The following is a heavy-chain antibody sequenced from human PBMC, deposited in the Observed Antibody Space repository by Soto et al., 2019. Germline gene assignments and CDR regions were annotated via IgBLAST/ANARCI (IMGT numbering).Heavy chain of an antibody. J-gene: IGHJ5*02. D-gene: IGHD5-18*01. V-gene: IGHV4-61*01. CDR2: IYYSGST. CDR3: ARGVPYSYGYVSWFDP. Sequence: SETLSLTCTVSGGSVSSGSYYWSWIRQPPGKGLEWIGYIYYSGSTNYNPSLKSRVTISVDTSKNQFSLKLSSVTAADMAVYYCARGVPYSYGYVSWFDPWGQGTLVTVSS. CDR1: GGSVSSGSYY.